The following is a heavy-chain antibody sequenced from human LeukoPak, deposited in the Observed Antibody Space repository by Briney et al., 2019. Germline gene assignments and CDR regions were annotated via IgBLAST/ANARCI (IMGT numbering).Heavy chain of an antibody. V-gene: IGHV1-8*01. Sequence: SVNVSRKASGYIFTSYDINGLRQASSQGREGMGCKNPNSGNTGYAQKLQGRDTMTMNTSISTAYMELSSLRSEHTAVEYCARGGHKNRFGVVILTGYYYGMDVWGQGSKVTVSS. CDR2: KNPNSGNT. CDR3: ARGGHKNRFGVVILTGYYYGMDV. CDR1: GYIFTSYD. D-gene: IGHD3-3*01. J-gene: IGHJ6*02.